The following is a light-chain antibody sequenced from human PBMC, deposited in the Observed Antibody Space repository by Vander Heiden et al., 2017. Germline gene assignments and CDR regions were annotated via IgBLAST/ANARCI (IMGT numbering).Light chain of an antibody. Sequence: QSVLTQPPSASGSPGQRVTISCSGGSSNIGSSTVNWYHQLPATAPQLLIYSNNQRPSGVPDRFSGSKSGTSASLAISGLQSEDEADYYCASWDDSLTGWVFGGGTKLTVL. CDR1: SSNIGSST. V-gene: IGLV1-44*01. CDR2: SNN. CDR3: ASWDDSLTGWV. J-gene: IGLJ3*02.